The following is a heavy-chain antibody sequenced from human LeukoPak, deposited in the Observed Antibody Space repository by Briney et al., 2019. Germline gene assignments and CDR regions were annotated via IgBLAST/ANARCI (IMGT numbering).Heavy chain of an antibody. Sequence: GGSLRLSCAASGFTFSSYSMNWVRQAPGKGLEWVSSISSSSYIYYADSVKSRFTISRDNAKNSLYLQMNSLRAEDTAVYYCARSLSGGCQLRSPALSYYFDYWGQGTLVTVSS. D-gene: IGHD6-19*01. J-gene: IGHJ4*02. CDR1: GFTFSSYS. V-gene: IGHV3-21*01. CDR2: ISSSSYI. CDR3: ARSLSGGCQLRSPALSYYFDY.